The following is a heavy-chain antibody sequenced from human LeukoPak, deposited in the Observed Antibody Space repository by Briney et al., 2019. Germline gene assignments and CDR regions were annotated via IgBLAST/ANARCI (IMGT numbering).Heavy chain of an antibody. J-gene: IGHJ5*02. CDR1: GGSISSYY. CDR2: INHSGST. CDR3: ARGRITMVRGAPLWFDP. D-gene: IGHD3-10*01. Sequence: PSETLSLTCTVSGGSISSYYWSWLRQPPGKGLEWIGEINHSGSTNYNSSLKSRVTISVDTSKNQFSLKLSSVTAADTAVYYCARGRITMVRGAPLWFDPWGQGTLVTVSS. V-gene: IGHV4-34*01.